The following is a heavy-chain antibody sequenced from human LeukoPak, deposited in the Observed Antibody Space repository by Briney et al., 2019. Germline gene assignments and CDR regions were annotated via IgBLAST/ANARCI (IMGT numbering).Heavy chain of an antibody. D-gene: IGHD4-17*01. Sequence: TSETLSLTCTVSGGSISSYYWSWIRQPPGKGLEWIGYIYYSGSTNYNPSLKSRVTISVDTSKNQFSLKLSSVTAADTAVYYCARSYGDLSNCFDPGGKGTLVTVSS. CDR2: IYYSGST. J-gene: IGHJ5*02. CDR3: ARSYGDLSNCFDP. V-gene: IGHV4-59*01. CDR1: GGSISSYY.